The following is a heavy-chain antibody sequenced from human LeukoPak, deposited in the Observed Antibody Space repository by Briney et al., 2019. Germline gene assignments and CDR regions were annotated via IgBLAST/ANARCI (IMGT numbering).Heavy chain of an antibody. CDR2: INSNSGGT. J-gene: IGHJ4*02. D-gene: IGHD3-22*01. V-gene: IGHV1-2*02. CDR3: AREEVDSSGYPFDY. CDR1: GYTFTGYY. Sequence: ASVKVSCKASGYTFTGYYMHWVRQAPGQGLEWMGWINSNSGGTNYAQKFQGRVTMTRYTSISTAYMELSRLRSDDTAIYYCAREEVDSSGYPFDYWGQGTLVTVSS.